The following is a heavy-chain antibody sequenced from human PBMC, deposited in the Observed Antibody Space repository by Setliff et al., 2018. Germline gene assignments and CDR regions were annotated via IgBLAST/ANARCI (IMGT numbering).Heavy chain of an antibody. J-gene: IGHJ4*02. CDR2: IYYSGST. CDR1: GGSISSHY. Sequence: LSLTCTVSGGSISSHYWSWIRQPPGKGLEWIGSIYYSGSTNYNPSLKSRVTISVDTSKNQFSLKLSSVTAADTAVYYCARGEGMYSFDYWGQGTLVTVSS. CDR3: ARGEGMYSFDY. V-gene: IGHV4-59*11. D-gene: IGHD3-16*01.